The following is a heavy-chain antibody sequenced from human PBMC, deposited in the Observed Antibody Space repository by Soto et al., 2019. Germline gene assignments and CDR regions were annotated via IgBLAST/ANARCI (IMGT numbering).Heavy chain of an antibody. D-gene: IGHD5-18*01. CDR1: GYTFTSYG. J-gene: IGHJ4*02. Sequence: QVQLVQSGAEVKKPGASVRVSCKASGYTFTSYGVSWVRQAPGKGLEWMGWISAYHGNTKYAQKLQGRLTMTTDTSTRTAYMELRSLRSDDTAMYYCAMDPALHVDTAQKFEYWGQGTLVTVSS. CDR2: ISAYHGNT. V-gene: IGHV1-18*04. CDR3: AMDPALHVDTAQKFEY.